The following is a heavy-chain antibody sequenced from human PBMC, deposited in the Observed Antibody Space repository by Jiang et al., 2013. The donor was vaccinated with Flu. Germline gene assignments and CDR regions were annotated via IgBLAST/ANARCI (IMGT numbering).Heavy chain of an antibody. V-gene: IGHV4-38-2*02. Sequence: GLVKPSETLSLTCTVSGYSISSGYYWGWIRQPPGKGLEWIGSIYHSGSTYYNPSLKSRVTISVDTSKNQFSLKLSSVTAADTAVYYCARHGLIAGGGIEDYWGQGTLVTVSS. CDR3: ARHGLIAGGGIEDY. D-gene: IGHD3-16*01. CDR2: IYHSGST. CDR1: GYSISSGYY. J-gene: IGHJ4*02.